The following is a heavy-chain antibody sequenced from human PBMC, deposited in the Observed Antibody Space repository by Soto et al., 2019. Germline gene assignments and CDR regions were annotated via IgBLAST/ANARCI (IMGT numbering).Heavy chain of an antibody. CDR1: GFIFSNYG. CDR2: ISYDGSNE. J-gene: IGHJ4*02. Sequence: GSLRLSWAASGFIFSNYGMHWVRQAPGKGLEWVAVISYDGSNEYCAESVKGRFTISRDNSKNTVYLQINALRAEDTAVYYCARDFSMVIVAPGYWGQGTLVTVSS. D-gene: IGHD5-12*01. V-gene: IGHV3-30*03. CDR3: ARDFSMVIVAPGY.